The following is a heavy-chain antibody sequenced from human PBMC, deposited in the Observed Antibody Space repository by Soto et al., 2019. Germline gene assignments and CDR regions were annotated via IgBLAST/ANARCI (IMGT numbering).Heavy chain of an antibody. CDR2: ISGSGGST. Sequence: GGSLKLACAACRFTLRRYDMNWVRQAPGKGLEWVSAISGSGGSTYYADSVKGRFTISRDNSKNTLYLQMNSLRAEDTAVYYCAKGEGLARGHYYYYYYMDVWGKGTTVTVSS. CDR3: AKGEGLARGHYYYYYYMDV. CDR1: RFTLRRYD. D-gene: IGHD3-9*01. J-gene: IGHJ6*03. V-gene: IGHV3-23*01.